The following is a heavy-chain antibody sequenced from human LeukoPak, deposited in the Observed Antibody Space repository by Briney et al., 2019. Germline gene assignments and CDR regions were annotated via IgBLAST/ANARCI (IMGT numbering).Heavy chain of an antibody. J-gene: IGHJ4*02. D-gene: IGHD3-16*02. CDR2: IYYSGST. V-gene: IGHV4-39*07. Sequence: SETLSLTCTVSGGSISSSSYYWGWIRQPPGKGLEWIGSIYYSGSTYYNPSLKSRVTISVDTSKNQFSLKLSSVTAADTAVYYCARDLQDIMITFGGVIAQHLFDYWGQGTLVTVSS. CDR3: ARDLQDIMITFGGVIAQHLFDY. CDR1: GGSISSSSYY.